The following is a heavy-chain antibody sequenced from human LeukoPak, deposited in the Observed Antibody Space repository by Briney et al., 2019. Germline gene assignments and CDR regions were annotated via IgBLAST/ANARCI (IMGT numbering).Heavy chain of an antibody. CDR1: GGSFSGYY. J-gene: IGHJ4*02. Sequence: PSETLSLTCAVYGGSFSGYYWSWIRQPPGTGLEWIGEINHSGSTNYNPSLKSRDTISVDTSKNQFSLKLSSVTAADTAVYYCARWTGGSRSLDYWGQGTLVTVSS. D-gene: IGHD3/OR15-3a*01. V-gene: IGHV4-34*01. CDR3: ARWTGGSRSLDY. CDR2: INHSGST.